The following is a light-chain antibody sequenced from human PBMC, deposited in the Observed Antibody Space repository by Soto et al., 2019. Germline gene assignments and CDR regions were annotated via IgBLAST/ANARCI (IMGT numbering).Light chain of an antibody. CDR3: QQFNNWPVT. J-gene: IGKJ3*01. Sequence: DIQMTQSPSSLSASVGDRVTITCRASQSISNYLNWYQHKPGKAPKLLIYAASSFQSGVPSRFSGGASGTDFTLTINSLQPEDFATYYCQQFNNWPVTFGPGTKVDIK. V-gene: IGKV1-39*01. CDR2: AAS. CDR1: QSISNY.